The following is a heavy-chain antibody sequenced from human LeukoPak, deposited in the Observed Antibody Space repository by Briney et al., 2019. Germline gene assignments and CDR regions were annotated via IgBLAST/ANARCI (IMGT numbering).Heavy chain of an antibody. J-gene: IGHJ4*02. V-gene: IGHV3-30-3*01. D-gene: IGHD5-24*01. CDR1: GFTFSSYA. CDR2: ISYDGSNK. Sequence: PGRSLRLSCAASGFTFSSYAMHWVRQAPGKELEWVAVISYDGSNKYYADSVKGRFTISRDNSKNTLYLQMNSLRAEDTAVYYCARDSGEMATTYVFDYWGQGTLVTVSS. CDR3: ARDSGEMATTYVFDY.